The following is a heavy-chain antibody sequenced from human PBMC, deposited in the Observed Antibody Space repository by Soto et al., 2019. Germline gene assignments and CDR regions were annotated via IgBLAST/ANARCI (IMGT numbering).Heavy chain of an antibody. Sequence: GGSLRLSCAASGFTFSSYGMHWVRQAPGKGLEWVAVIWYDGSNKYYADSVKGRFTISRDNSKNTLYLQMNSPRAEDTAVYYCARGTYYYDSSGYYLGYYFDYWGQGTLVTVSS. V-gene: IGHV3-33*01. CDR1: GFTFSSYG. D-gene: IGHD3-22*01. J-gene: IGHJ4*02. CDR3: ARGTYYYDSSGYYLGYYFDY. CDR2: IWYDGSNK.